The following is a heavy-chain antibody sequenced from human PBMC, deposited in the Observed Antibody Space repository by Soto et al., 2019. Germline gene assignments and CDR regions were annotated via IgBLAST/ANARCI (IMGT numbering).Heavy chain of an antibody. D-gene: IGHD3-10*01. J-gene: IGHJ4*02. CDR3: AKGRGGSGSLTPRVDF. V-gene: IGHV3-23*01. CDR1: GFTFNNYA. CDR2: ISGGGDTT. Sequence: PGGSLRLSCAASGFTFNNYAMTWVRQAPEKGLEWVSAISGGGDTTSYADSVKGRFTVSRDGSKNTLYLQMSSLRAEDTALYYCAKGRGGSGSLTPRVDFWGQGTLVTVSS.